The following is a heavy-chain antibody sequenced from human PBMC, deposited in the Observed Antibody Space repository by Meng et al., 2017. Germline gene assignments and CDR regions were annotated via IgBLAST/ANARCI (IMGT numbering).Heavy chain of an antibody. Sequence: GESLKISCTASGFTFGDYAMSWVRQAPGKGLEWVGFIRSKAYGGTTEYAASVKGRFTISRDDSKSIAYLQMNSLKTEDTAVYYCTRDFKYYDSSGYRYFDYWGQGTPVTVSS. CDR2: IRSKAYGGTT. V-gene: IGHV3-49*04. CDR1: GFTFGDYA. J-gene: IGHJ4*01. D-gene: IGHD3-22*01. CDR3: TRDFKYYDSSGYRYFDY.